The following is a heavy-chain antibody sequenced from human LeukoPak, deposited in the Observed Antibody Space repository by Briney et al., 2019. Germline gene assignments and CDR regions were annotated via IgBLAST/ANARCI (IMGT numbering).Heavy chain of an antibody. D-gene: IGHD3-22*01. CDR2: IYSGGSA. CDR3: ARGVVDYSTRSGYLSH. CDR1: SGSFNDYC. J-gene: IGHJ4*02. V-gene: IGHV4-34*01. Sequence: ETLSLTCAVYSGSFNDYCWSWIRQPPRRGLEWIGEIYSGGSANYNPSLKGRLAISVDPAKSQFSLQLSSLTAADTAVYFCARGVVDYSTRSGYLSHWGQGTLVTVSS.